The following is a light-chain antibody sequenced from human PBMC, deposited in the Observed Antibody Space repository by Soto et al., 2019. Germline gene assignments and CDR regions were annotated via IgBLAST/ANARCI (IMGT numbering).Light chain of an antibody. CDR3: QQANSYPYT. CDR2: SAS. CDR1: QSISTW. Sequence: DIQMTQSPSSVSASVGDRVTITCRASQSISTWLAWYQQKPRQAPKLLIYSASNLRSGVPSRFSGSGSGTDFTLTVNNLQPEDSATYYCQQANSYPYTFGQGTKLEI. J-gene: IGKJ2*01. V-gene: IGKV1-12*01.